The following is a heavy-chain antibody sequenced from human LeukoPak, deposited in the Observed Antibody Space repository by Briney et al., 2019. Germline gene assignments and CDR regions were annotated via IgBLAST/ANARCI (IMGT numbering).Heavy chain of an antibody. CDR2: IYYSGST. D-gene: IGHD1-26*01. V-gene: IGHV4-39*07. CDR3: AEGLGVGASYFDY. Sequence: PSETLSLTCTVSGGSISSSSYYWGWIRQPPGKGLEWIGSIYYSGSTYYNPSLKSRVTISVDTSKNQFSLKLSSVIAADTAVYYCAEGLGVGASYFDYWGQGTLVTVSS. CDR1: GGSISSSSYY. J-gene: IGHJ4*02.